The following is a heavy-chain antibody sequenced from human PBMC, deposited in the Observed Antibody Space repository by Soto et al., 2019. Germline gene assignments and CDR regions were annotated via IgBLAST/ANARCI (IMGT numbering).Heavy chain of an antibody. CDR3: AKSPYSSPRGWLDP. J-gene: IGHJ5*02. V-gene: IGHV3-23*01. Sequence: GESLRLAYAASGFTFSSYAMSWVRQAPGKGLEWVSAISGSGGSTYYADSVKGRFTISRDNSKNTLYLQMNSLRAEDTAVYYCAKSPYSSPRGWLDPWGQGTLVAVSS. D-gene: IGHD6-13*01. CDR2: ISGSGGST. CDR1: GFTFSSYA.